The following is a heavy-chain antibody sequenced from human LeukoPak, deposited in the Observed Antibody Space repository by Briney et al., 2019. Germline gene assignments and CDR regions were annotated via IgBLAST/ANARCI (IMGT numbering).Heavy chain of an antibody. Sequence: GGTLRLSCAASGFTFSSYWMSWVRQAPGKGLEWVANIKQDGSEKYYVDSVKGRFTISRDNAKNSLYLQMNSLRAEDTAVYYCARARTRGYSGYGEGYWGQGTLVTVSS. CDR1: GFTFSSYW. CDR2: IKQDGSEK. V-gene: IGHV3-7*03. CDR3: ARARTRGYSGYGEGY. J-gene: IGHJ4*02. D-gene: IGHD5-12*01.